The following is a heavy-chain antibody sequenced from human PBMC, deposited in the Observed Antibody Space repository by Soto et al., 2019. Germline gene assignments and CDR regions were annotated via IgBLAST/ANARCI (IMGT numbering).Heavy chain of an antibody. CDR2: ISAYNGNT. J-gene: IGHJ4*02. V-gene: IGHV1-18*01. CDR1: GFTLTSYG. D-gene: IGHD6-13*01. Sequence: ASVEVSCQGSGFTLTSYGISWVGQGPGQGLEWMGWISAYNGNTNYAQKLQGRVTMTTDTSTSTAYMELRSLRSDDTAVYYCARDRGSSWKLSDYWGQGTLVTVSS. CDR3: ARDRGSSWKLSDY.